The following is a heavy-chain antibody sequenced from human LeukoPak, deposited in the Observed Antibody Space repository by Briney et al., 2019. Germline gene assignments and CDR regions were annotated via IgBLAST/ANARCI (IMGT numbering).Heavy chain of an antibody. J-gene: IGHJ4*02. V-gene: IGHV3-15*01. Sequence: PVGSLRPSCAASGFTFSNAWMSWVRQAPGEGLEWVGRIKSKTDGGTTDYAAPVKGRFTISRDDSKNTLYLQMNSLKTEDTAVYYCTTEVIGVVIYWGQGTLVTVSS. CDR1: GFTFSNAW. CDR3: TTEVIGVVIY. D-gene: IGHD3-3*01. CDR2: IKSKTDGGTT.